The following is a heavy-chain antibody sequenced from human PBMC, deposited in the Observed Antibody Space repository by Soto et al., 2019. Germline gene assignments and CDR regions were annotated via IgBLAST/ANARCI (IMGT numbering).Heavy chain of an antibody. CDR3: ARGGYSGYESFDY. J-gene: IGHJ4*02. V-gene: IGHV3-30*01. CDR1: GFTFSSYA. CDR2: ISYDGHNK. Sequence: QVQLVESGGGVVQPGRSLRLSCAASGFTFSSYAMHWVRQAPGKGLEWVAVISYDGHNKYYADSVKGRLTISRDNSKNSLYLHMNNLRAEDTAVYYCARGGYSGYESFDYWGQGTLVTVSS. D-gene: IGHD5-12*01.